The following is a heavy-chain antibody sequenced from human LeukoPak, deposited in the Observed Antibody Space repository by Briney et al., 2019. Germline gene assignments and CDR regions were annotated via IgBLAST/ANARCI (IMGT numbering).Heavy chain of an antibody. CDR3: ARGDFDDYGDYVDAFEF. V-gene: IGHV3-7*01. CDR1: GFTFSSYW. CDR2: IKPDGSEK. D-gene: IGHD4-17*01. Sequence: GGSLRLSCAASGFTFSSYWMSWVRQAPGKGLEWVANIKPDGSEKYCVGSVKGRFTISRDNAKNSLYLQMNSWRAEDTAVYYCARGDFDDYGDYVDAFEFWGQGTMVTVSA. J-gene: IGHJ3*01.